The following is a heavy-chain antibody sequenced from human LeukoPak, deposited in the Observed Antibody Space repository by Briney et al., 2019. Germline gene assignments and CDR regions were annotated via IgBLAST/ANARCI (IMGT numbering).Heavy chain of an antibody. J-gene: IGHJ4*02. D-gene: IGHD1-26*01. CDR3: ARDQGGSYLSFFDY. Sequence: ASVKVSCKASGYTFTSYDINWVRQATGQGLEWMGWMNPNSGNTAYAQKFQGRVTITRNTSISTAYMELSSLRSEDTAIYYCARDQGGSYLSFFDYWGQGTLVTVSS. V-gene: IGHV1-8*03. CDR1: GYTFTSYD. CDR2: MNPNSGNT.